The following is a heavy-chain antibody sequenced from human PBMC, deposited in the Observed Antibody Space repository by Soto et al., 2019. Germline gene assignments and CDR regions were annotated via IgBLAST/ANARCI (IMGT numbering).Heavy chain of an antibody. J-gene: IGHJ5*02. D-gene: IGHD5-18*01. Sequence: QVQLVQSGAEVKKPGSSVKVSCKASGGTFSSYAISWVRQAPGQGLEWMGGIIPIFGTANYAQKFQGRVTIAADESTSTAYIELSSLRSEDTAVYYWARVGYSYGYWSCNWFDPWGRGTLVTVSS. V-gene: IGHV1-69*01. CDR3: ARVGYSYGYWSCNWFDP. CDR2: IIPIFGTA. CDR1: GGTFSSYA.